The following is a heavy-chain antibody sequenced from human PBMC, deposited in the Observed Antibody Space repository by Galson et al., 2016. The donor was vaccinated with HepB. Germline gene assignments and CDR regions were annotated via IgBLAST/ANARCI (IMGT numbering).Heavy chain of an antibody. CDR2: FYSTGSA. CDR3: GTSTGITEY. CDR1: GGSISSGDTY. V-gene: IGHV4-39*01. Sequence: LSLTCTVSGGSISSGDTYWGWIRQPPGKGLDYIGNFYSTGSASYNPSLDSRVTISVDMSKNQFFLSLPSVTAADTAVYYCGTSTGITEYWGQGILVTVSS. D-gene: IGHD1-7*01. J-gene: IGHJ4*02.